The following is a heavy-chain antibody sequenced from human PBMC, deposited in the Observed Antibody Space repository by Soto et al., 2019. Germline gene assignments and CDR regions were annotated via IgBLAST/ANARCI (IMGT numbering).Heavy chain of an antibody. J-gene: IGHJ5*02. Sequence: QVQLQESGPGLVKPSQTLSLTCTVSGGSISSGDYYWSWSRQPPGKGLEWIGYIYYSGSTYYNPSLKSRVTISVDTSKNQFSLKLSSVTAADTAVYYCARGAVAKSPCTSKNRFDPWGQGTLVTVSS. CDR3: ARGAVAKSPCTSKNRFDP. CDR2: IYYSGST. V-gene: IGHV4-30-4*01. D-gene: IGHD2-8*01. CDR1: GGSISSGDYY.